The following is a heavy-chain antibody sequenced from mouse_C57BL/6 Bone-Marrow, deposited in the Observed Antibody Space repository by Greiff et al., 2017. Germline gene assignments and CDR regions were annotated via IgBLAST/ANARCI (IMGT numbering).Heavy chain of an antibody. J-gene: IGHJ1*03. CDR1: GYAFTNYL. Sequence: VQLQQSGAELVRPGTSVKVSCKASGYAFTNYLIEWVKQRPGQGLEWIGVINPGSGGTNYNEKFKGKATLTADKSSSTAYMQLSSLTSEDSAVYFCAREGELITTVVATDWYFDVWGTGTTVTVSS. V-gene: IGHV1-54*01. D-gene: IGHD1-1*01. CDR3: AREGELITTVVATDWYFDV. CDR2: INPGSGGT.